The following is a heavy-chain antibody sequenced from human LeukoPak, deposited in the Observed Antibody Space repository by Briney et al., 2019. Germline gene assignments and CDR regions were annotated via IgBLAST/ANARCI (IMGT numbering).Heavy chain of an antibody. Sequence: GGSLRLSCAASGFTVSGTYLHWVRQAPGQGLEWVSGSYSAETSYHADSVKGRFTMSRDNSKNTVYLQMNSLRAEDTAVYYCARDSYSNYWGQGTLVTVSS. CDR2: SYSAETS. CDR3: ARDSYSNY. V-gene: IGHV3-53*01. J-gene: IGHJ4*02. D-gene: IGHD4-11*01. CDR1: GFTVSGTY.